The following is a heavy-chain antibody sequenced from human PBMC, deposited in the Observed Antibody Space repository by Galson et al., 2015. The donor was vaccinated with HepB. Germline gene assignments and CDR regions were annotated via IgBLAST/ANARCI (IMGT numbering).Heavy chain of an antibody. D-gene: IGHD6-13*01. CDR1: GFTFSSYE. CDR3: ARAEPAGIVAAAGTFDY. V-gene: IGHV3-48*03. J-gene: IGHJ4*02. CDR2: ISSSGSTI. Sequence: SLRLSCAASGFTFSSYEMNWVRQAPGKGLEWVSYISSSGSTIYYADSVKGRFTISRDNAKNSLYLQMNSLRAEDTAVYYCARAEPAGIVAAAGTFDYWGQGTLVTVSS.